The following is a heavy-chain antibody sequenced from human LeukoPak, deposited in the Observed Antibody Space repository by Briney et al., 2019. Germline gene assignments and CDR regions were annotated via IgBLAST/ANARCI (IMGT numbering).Heavy chain of an antibody. Sequence: GGSLRLSCAASGFTFCGYAMHWVRQAPGKGLEWVSVISYDGSNKYYADSVKGRFTISRDNSKNTLYLQMNSLRAEDTAVYYCARGSLRYCSSTSCPQHYYGMDVWGQGTTVTVS. CDR1: GFTFCGYA. D-gene: IGHD2-2*01. CDR3: ARGSLRYCSSTSCPQHYYGMDV. CDR2: ISYDGSNK. J-gene: IGHJ6*02. V-gene: IGHV3-30*04.